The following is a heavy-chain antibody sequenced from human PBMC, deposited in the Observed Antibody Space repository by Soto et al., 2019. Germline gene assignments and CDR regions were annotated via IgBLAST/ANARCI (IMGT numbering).Heavy chain of an antibody. V-gene: IGHV1-18*01. J-gene: IGHJ4*02. CDR1: GYDFTTYG. CDR2: ISAHNGNT. D-gene: IGHD1-26*01. CDR3: XRGRYGDY. Sequence: QVHLVQSGAEVKKPGASVKVSCKGSGYDFTTYGITWVRQAPGQGLEWMAWISAHNGNTDYAQKLQGRVTVTRDTSXXXXXXXXXXLRXXDTXXXXXXRGRYGDYWGQGALVTVSS.